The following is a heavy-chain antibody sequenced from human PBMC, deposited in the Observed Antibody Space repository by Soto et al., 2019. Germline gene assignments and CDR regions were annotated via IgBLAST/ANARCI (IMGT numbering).Heavy chain of an antibody. CDR3: AKADGEQWLIPHLDN. Sequence: PGGSLRPSCEASGFNFKKFAMGWVRQAPGEGLEWVSGISCCGGSTFYADSVKGRSSLARDDSKNTLSLQLNSLRVEDTAHYYCAKADGEQWLIPHLDNWGQGTQVTVSS. D-gene: IGHD6-19*01. V-gene: IGHV3-23*01. CDR2: ISCCGGST. J-gene: IGHJ1*01. CDR1: GFNFKKFA.